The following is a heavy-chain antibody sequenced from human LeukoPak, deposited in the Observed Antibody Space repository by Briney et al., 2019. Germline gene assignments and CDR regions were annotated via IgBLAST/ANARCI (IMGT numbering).Heavy chain of an antibody. D-gene: IGHD5-18*01. J-gene: IGHJ4*02. CDR2: ISGSGGST. CDR3: ARIRRGYSYGYWSHFDY. CDR1: GFTFSSYA. Sequence: GGSLRLSCAASGFTFSSYAMSWVRQAPGKGLEWVSAISGSGGSTYYADSVKGRFTISRDNSKNTLYLQMNSLRAEDTAVYYCARIRRGYSYGYWSHFDYWGQGTLVTVSS. V-gene: IGHV3-23*01.